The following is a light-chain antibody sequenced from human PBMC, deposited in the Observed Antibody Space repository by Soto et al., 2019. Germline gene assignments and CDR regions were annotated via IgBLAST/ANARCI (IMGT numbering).Light chain of an antibody. CDR2: SNN. Sequence: QSVLTQPPSASGTPGQRVTISCSGSSSNIGFNYVYWYQQLPGTAPKLLIYSNNQRPSGVPDRFSGSKSGTSASLAISGLRSEDEADYYCAAWDDSLGGSYVFGTGTKLTVL. V-gene: IGLV1-47*02. J-gene: IGLJ1*01. CDR3: AAWDDSLGGSYV. CDR1: SSNIGFNY.